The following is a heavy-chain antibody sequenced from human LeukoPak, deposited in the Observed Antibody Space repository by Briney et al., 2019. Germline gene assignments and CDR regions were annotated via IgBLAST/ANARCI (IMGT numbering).Heavy chain of an antibody. CDR2: IYYSGST. Sequence: SETLPLTCTVSGGSISSSSYYWGWIRQPPGKGLEWIGSIYYSGSTYYNPSIKSRVTISVDTSKNQFSLKLSSVTAADTAVYYCARLLVGATGDAFDIWGQGTMVTVSS. V-gene: IGHV4-39*01. D-gene: IGHD1-26*01. J-gene: IGHJ3*02. CDR1: GGSISSSSYY. CDR3: ARLLVGATGDAFDI.